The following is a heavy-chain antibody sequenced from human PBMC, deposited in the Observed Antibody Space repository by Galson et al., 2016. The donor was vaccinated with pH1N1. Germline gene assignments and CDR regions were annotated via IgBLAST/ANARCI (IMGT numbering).Heavy chain of an antibody. CDR2: ISPYSGNT. V-gene: IGHV1-18*01. D-gene: IGHD2/OR15-2a*01. CDR3: ARALRPVSIPSEAFEI. Sequence: SVKVSCKASGYTFTIYGISWVRQAPGQGLEWMGWISPYSGNTKYAQKVQGRVTMTTEKSTGTSYMELRSLTSDDTAVYFCARALRPVSIPSEAFEIGGQGTMVTVAS. J-gene: IGHJ3*02. CDR1: GYTFTIYG.